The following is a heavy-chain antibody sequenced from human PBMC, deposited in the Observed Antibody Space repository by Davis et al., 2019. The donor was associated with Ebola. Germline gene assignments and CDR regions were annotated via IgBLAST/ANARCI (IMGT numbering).Heavy chain of an antibody. V-gene: IGHV6-1*01. J-gene: IGHJ4*02. D-gene: IGHD2-2*01. Sequence: SETLSPTCHLPGTSVSISSASWNWIRQSPSRGLEWLGRTFFKSKWYTEYASSVKSRITINRDTLKNQVSLQLTSVTSNDTAVYYCAKGPSSTFYGYFDSWGQGSLVTVSS. CDR1: GTSVSISSAS. CDR3: AKGPSSTFYGYFDS. CDR2: TFFKSKWYT.